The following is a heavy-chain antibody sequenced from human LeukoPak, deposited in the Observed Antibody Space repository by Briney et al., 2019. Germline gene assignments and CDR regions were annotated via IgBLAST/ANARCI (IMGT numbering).Heavy chain of an antibody. Sequence: PGGSLRLSCAASGFTVSSNYMSWVRQAPGKGLEWVSVIYSGGSTYYADSVKGRFTISRDNSKNTLYLQMNSLRAEDTAVYYCARENWFDDSSYAVGAFDIWGQGTMVTVSS. D-gene: IGHD3-22*01. V-gene: IGHV3-53*01. CDR3: ARENWFDDSSYAVGAFDI. CDR1: GFTVSSNY. J-gene: IGHJ3*02. CDR2: IYSGGST.